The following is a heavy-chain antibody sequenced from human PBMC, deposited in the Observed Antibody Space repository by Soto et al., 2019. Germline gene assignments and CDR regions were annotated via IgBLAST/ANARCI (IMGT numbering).Heavy chain of an antibody. CDR1: GYTFTSYD. V-gene: IGHV1-8*01. CDR2: MNPNSGNT. J-gene: IGHJ3*02. Sequence: ASVKVSCKASGYTFTSYDINWVRQATGQGLEWMGWMNPNSGNTGYAQKFQGRVTMTRNTSISTAYMELSSLRSEDTAVYYCARGGVVYYILTRYHPLSIWGQGTMVTVSS. D-gene: IGHD3-9*01. CDR3: ARGGVVYYILTRYHPLSI.